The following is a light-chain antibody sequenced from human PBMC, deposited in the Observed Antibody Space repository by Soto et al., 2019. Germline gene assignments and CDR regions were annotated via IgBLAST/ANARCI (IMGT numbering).Light chain of an antibody. CDR2: GDS. CDR3: QSYDSSLSGVI. V-gene: IGLV1-40*01. J-gene: IGLJ2*01. Sequence: QAVVTQPPSVSGAPGQRVTISCTGSSSNSGAGYGVHWYIQLPGTAPKLLVYGDSNRPSGVPDRFSGSKSDTSASLAITGLQAEDEADYYCQSYDSSLSGVIFGGGTKVTVL. CDR1: SSNSGAGYG.